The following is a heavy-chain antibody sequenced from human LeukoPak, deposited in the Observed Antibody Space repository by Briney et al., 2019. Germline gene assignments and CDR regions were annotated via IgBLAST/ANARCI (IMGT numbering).Heavy chain of an antibody. V-gene: IGHV3-23*01. D-gene: IGHD2-21*02. CDR2: ISGSGGRT. CDR3: AKEVYCGRDCYNPGYGVDV. CDR1: RFTFSSSA. Sequence: GESLRLSCAASRFTFSSSAMSWVRQAPGKGLEWVAAISGSGGRTYYADSVKGRFTISRDNSKNTPSLQMNSLRDEDTATYYCAKEVYCGRDCYNPGYGVDVWGQGTTVTVSS. J-gene: IGHJ6*02.